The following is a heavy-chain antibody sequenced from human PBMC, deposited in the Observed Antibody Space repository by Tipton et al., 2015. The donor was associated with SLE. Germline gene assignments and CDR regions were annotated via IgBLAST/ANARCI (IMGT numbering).Heavy chain of an antibody. V-gene: IGHV4-34*01. CDR3: ARKASCTRSSCSGFDP. D-gene: IGHD2-2*01. J-gene: IGHJ5*02. CDR2: INHGGST. Sequence: GLVKPSETLSLTCAVYGHSFSDYYWSWIRQAPGKGLEWIGQINHGGSTNYSPSLKSRLTISVDTSKNQFSLKLTSVTAADTAVYYCARKASCTRSSCSGFDPWGQGTLVTVSS. CDR1: GHSFSDYY.